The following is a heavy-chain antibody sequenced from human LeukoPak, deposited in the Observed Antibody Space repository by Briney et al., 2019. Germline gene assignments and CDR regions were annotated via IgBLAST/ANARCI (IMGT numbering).Heavy chain of an antibody. D-gene: IGHD6-19*01. CDR2: INGDGSST. V-gene: IGHV3-74*01. J-gene: IGHJ3*02. Sequence: GGSLRLSCAASGFSFSTYWMHWVRQASGKGLVWVSRINGDGSSTNYADSVKGRFTISRDNAKNTLYLQMNSLRAEDTALYYCAKSKSPIAKSPVEGVLDAFDIWGQGTMVTVSS. CDR1: GFSFSTYW. CDR3: AKSKSPIAKSPVEGVLDAFDI.